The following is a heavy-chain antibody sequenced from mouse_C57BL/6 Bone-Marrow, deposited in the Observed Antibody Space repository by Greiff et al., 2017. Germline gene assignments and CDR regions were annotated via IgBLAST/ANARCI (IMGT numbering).Heavy chain of an antibody. CDR1: GFTFSSYA. CDR3: TRDSYDYDWFAY. V-gene: IGHV5-9-1*02. CDR2: ISSGGDYI. J-gene: IGHJ3*01. Sequence: EVNLVESGEGLVKPGGSLKLSCAASGFTFSSYAMSWVRQTPEKRLEWVAYISSGGDYIYYADTVKGRFTISRDNARNTLYLQMSSLKSEDTAMYYCTRDSYDYDWFAYWGQGTLVTVSA. D-gene: IGHD2-4*01.